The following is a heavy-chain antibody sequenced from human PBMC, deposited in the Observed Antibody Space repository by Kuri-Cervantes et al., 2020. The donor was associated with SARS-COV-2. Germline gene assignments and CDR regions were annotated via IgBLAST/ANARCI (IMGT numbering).Heavy chain of an antibody. Sequence: GESLKISCAASGFTFSSYAMSWVRQAPGKGLEWVSTVNDGGGTTYYADSVKGRFTISRDNSKNTLYLQMNSLRAEDTAVYYCARDHAADLGAHCYSASCYSAIPDYWGQGTLVTVSS. D-gene: IGHD2-2*01. CDR3: ARDHAADLGAHCYSASCYSAIPDY. CDR2: VNDGGGTT. CDR1: GFTFSSYA. V-gene: IGHV3-23*01. J-gene: IGHJ4*02.